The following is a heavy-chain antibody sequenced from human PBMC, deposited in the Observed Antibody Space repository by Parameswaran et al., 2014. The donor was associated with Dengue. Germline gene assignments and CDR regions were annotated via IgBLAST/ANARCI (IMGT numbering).Heavy chain of an antibody. V-gene: IGHV3-48*02. CDR2: INGGSSII. J-gene: IGHJ4*02. D-gene: IGHD6-19*01. CDR1: GFTFSTYS. CDR3: ARDPGGLVDFDY. Sequence: ESLKISCAASGFTFSTYSINWVRQAPGKGLEWISYINGGSSIIYYADSVKGRFTISRDNAKNSLYLQMNSLGDEDTAVYFCARDPGGLVDFDYWGQGTLVTVSS.